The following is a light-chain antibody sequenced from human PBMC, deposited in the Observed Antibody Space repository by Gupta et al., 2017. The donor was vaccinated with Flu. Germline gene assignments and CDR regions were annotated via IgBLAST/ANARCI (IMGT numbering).Light chain of an antibody. CDR1: QSLQHSNGYKY. V-gene: IGKV2-28*01. Sequence: IVLPQSPLSLPVTPGEPASISCRSSQSLQHSNGYKYLEWYLQKPGQSPQLLIYWGSNRASGVPDRFSGSGSGTDFTLKISRGEAEDSGVYYCMQALQTPFTFGQGTKVEIK. CDR3: MQALQTPFT. J-gene: IGKJ3*01. CDR2: WGS.